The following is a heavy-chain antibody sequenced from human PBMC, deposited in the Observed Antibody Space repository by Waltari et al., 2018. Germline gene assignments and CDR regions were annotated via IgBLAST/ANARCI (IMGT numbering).Heavy chain of an antibody. CDR1: GYSFTSYC. J-gene: IGHJ4*02. D-gene: IGHD6-19*01. CDR2: SYPGDSDT. CDR3: ASSKAVAEGGRPFDY. Sequence: EVQLVQSGAEVKKPGESLTISCKGSGYSFTSYCIGWVRQMPGKGLEWMGISYPGDSDTKYSPSVQGEATITADKSISTAYMQGSRLEASDTAMYDGASSKAVAEGGRPFDYWGQGTLVTVSS. V-gene: IGHV5-51*01.